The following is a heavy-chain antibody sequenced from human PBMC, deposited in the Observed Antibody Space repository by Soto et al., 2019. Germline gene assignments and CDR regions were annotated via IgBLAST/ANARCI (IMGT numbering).Heavy chain of an antibody. CDR1: GGTFSSSA. D-gene: IGHD6-19*01. V-gene: IGHV1-69*06. CDR2: IIPTFGTA. J-gene: IGHJ3*02. Sequence: QVQLVQSGAEMREPGSSVKVSCKASGGTFSSSAINWLRQAPGQGPEWMGGIIPTFGTANDIAKLRGRVTITADTSTSTAYMEVSSLTSEDTAMYFCARSETAGHRGFDIWGQGTMVTVSS. CDR3: ARSETAGHRGFDI.